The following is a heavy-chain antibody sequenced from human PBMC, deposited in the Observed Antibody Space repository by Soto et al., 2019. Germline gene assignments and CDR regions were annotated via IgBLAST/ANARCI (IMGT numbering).Heavy chain of an antibody. CDR1: GGSISSSNW. V-gene: IGHV4-4*02. J-gene: IGHJ4*02. D-gene: IGHD6-13*01. CDR2: IYHSGST. CDR3: ARAGSSSWYFDY. Sequence: SETLSLTCAVSGGSISSSNWWSWVRQPPGKGLEWIGEIYHSGSTNYNPSLKSRVTISVDKSKNTFSLKLSSVTAADTAVYYCARAGSSSWYFDYWGQGTLVTVSS.